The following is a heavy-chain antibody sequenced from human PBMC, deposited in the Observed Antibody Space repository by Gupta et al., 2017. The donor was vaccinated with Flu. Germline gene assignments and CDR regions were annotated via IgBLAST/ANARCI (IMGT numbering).Heavy chain of an antibody. J-gene: IGHJ3*02. V-gene: IGHV3-23*01. CDR1: GFTFSSYA. Sequence: EVQLLESGGGLVQPGGSLRVACEASGFTFSSYALSWVRQAPGKGLEWVSGISGSGGDTYYADSIKVRFTSSRDNSKNTLYLQMNSLRAEDSAVYYCAKGNYRGGGVGASDAFEIWGQGTMVTMSS. CDR2: ISGSGGDT. CDR3: AKGNYRGGGVGASDAFEI. D-gene: IGHD1-26*01.